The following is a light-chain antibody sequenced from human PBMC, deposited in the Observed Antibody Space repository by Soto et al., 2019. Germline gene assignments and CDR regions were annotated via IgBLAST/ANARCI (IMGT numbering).Light chain of an antibody. CDR3: QKYNSAPRT. CDR1: QGIIDY. J-gene: IGKJ1*01. V-gene: IGKV1-27*01. Sequence: DIQMTQSPSSLAASVGDRVTITCRASQGIIDYLAWYQQKPGRAPKLLIYAASTLHSGVPSRFSGSGAGTDFPLTISSLQPEDVATYYCQKYNSAPRTFGQGTKVEIK. CDR2: AAS.